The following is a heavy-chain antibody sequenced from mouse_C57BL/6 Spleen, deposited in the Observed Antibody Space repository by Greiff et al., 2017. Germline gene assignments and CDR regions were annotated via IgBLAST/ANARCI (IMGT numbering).Heavy chain of an antibody. CDR1: GYTFTSYW. Sequence: VQLQQPGAELVMPGASVKLSCKASGYTFTSYWMHWVKQRPGQGLAWIGEIDPSDSYTNYNQKFKGKSTLTVDKSSSTAYMQLSSLTSEDSAVYYCARGGITTGYYAMDYWGQGTSVTVSS. D-gene: IGHD2-4*01. V-gene: IGHV1-69*01. CDR2: IDPSDSYT. CDR3: ARGGITTGYYAMDY. J-gene: IGHJ4*01.